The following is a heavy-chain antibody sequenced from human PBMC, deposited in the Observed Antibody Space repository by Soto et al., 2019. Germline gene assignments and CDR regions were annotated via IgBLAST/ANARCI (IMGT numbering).Heavy chain of an antibody. CDR2: IYYSGST. CDR3: ARLTTVTIIDY. J-gene: IGHJ4*02. D-gene: IGHD4-17*01. Sequence: SETLSLTCTVSGGSISSGGYYWSWIRQHPGKGLEWIGYIYYSGSTYYNPSLKSRVTISVDTSKNQFSLKLSSVTAADTAVYYCARLTTVTIIDYWGQGTLVTVSS. CDR1: GGSISSGGYY. V-gene: IGHV4-31*03.